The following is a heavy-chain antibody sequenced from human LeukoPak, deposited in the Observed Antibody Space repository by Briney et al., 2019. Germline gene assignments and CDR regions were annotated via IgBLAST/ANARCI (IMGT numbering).Heavy chain of an antibody. J-gene: IGHJ4*02. V-gene: IGHV3-30*03. CDR3: GSTGYAPFPASDY. Sequence: GGSLRLSCAASGFTFSSYGMHWVRQAPGKGLEWVAVISYDGSNKYYADSVKGRFTISRDNSKNTLYLQMNSLRAEDTAVYYCGSTGYAPFPASDYGDRGTLVTVYS. D-gene: IGHD2-8*01. CDR1: GFTFSSYG. CDR2: ISYDGSNK.